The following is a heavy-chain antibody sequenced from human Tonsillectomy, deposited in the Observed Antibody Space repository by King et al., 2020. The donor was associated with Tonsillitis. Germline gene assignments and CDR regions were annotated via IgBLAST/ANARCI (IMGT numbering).Heavy chain of an antibody. Sequence: VQLVESGGGVVQPGRSLRLSCAASGFTFSSYGMHWVRQAPGKGLEWVAVISYDGSNKYYADSVKGRFTISRDNSKNTLYLQMNSLRAEDTAVYYCAKDHSSSWYGYFDYWGQGTLVNVSS. CDR1: GFTFSSYG. CDR2: ISYDGSNK. V-gene: IGHV3-30*18. J-gene: IGHJ4*02. D-gene: IGHD6-13*01. CDR3: AKDHSSSWYGYFDY.